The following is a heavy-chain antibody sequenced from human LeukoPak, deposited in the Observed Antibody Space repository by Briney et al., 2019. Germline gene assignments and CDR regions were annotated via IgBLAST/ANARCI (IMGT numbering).Heavy chain of an antibody. J-gene: IGHJ3*02. Sequence: GGSLRLSCAASGFTFSSYSMNWVRQAPGKGLEWVSSISSSSSYIYYADSVKGRFTISRDNAKNSLYLQMNSLRAEDTAVYYCARDGVEGGAFDIWGQGTMVTVSS. CDR2: ISSSSSYI. CDR1: GFTFSSYS. D-gene: IGHD3-16*01. CDR3: ARDGVEGGAFDI. V-gene: IGHV3-21*01.